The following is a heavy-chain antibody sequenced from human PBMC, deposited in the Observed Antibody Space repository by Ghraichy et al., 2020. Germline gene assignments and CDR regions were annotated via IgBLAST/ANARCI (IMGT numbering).Heavy chain of an antibody. V-gene: IGHV4-59*02. Sequence: SQTLSLTCTVSGTSVSSYFWSWIRQPPGKGLEWIGDIFYSGSTNYHPSLKSRVTISIDASSNQFSLNLSSVTAADTAVYYCARMGGYKDPLWYWGQGTLVAVSS. J-gene: IGHJ4*02. CDR1: GTSVSSYF. CDR3: ARMGGYKDPLWY. D-gene: IGHD3-10*01. CDR2: IFYSGST.